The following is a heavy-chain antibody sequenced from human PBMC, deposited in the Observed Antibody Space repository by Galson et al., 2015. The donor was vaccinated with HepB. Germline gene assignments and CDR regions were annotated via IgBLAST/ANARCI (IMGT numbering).Heavy chain of an antibody. D-gene: IGHD4-17*01. J-gene: IGHJ6*02. CDR2: ISSSSSYT. Sequence: LRLSCAASGFTFSDYYMSWIRQAPGKGLEWVSYISSSSSYTNYADSVKGRFTISRDNAKNSLYLQMNSLRAEDTAVYYCARDLATVTATYYGMDVWGQGTTVTVSS. CDR1: GFTFSDYY. V-gene: IGHV3-11*06. CDR3: ARDLATVTATYYGMDV.